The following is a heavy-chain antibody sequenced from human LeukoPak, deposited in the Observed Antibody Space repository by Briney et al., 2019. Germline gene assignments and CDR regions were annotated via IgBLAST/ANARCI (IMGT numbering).Heavy chain of an antibody. CDR3: AKGGPGYSSSSGGDY. CDR1: GFTFTSSA. V-gene: IGHV1-58*02. D-gene: IGHD6-6*01. CDR2: IVVGSGNT. J-gene: IGHJ4*02. Sequence: GASVKVSCKASGFTFTSSAMQWVRQARGQRLEWIGWIVVGSGNTNYAQKFQERVTITRDMSTSTAYMELSSLRSEDTAVYYCAKGGPGYSSSSGGDYWGQGTLVTVSS.